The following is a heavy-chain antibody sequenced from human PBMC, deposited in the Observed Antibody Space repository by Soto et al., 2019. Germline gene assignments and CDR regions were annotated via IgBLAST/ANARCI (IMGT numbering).Heavy chain of an antibody. CDR1: GLSRSTTGVC. J-gene: IGHJ4*02. CDR3: AHVTSSGFDY. CDR2: IYWDDDK. V-gene: IGHV2-5*02. D-gene: IGHD6-25*01. Sequence: QITLKESGPTLVKPTQTLTLTCTFLGLSRSTTGVCVGWNRQPPGQALEWLALIYWDDDKRYSPSLNSRLNMTKDPSKKQVVLTMTTMDPVDKATSCCAHVTSSGFDYWGQGTLVTVSS.